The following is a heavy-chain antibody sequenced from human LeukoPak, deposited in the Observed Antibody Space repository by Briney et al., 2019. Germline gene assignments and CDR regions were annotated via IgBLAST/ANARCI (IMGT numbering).Heavy chain of an antibody. V-gene: IGHV1-18*01. CDR2: ISAYNGNT. CDR1: GYTFTSYG. J-gene: IGHJ4*02. D-gene: IGHD2-21*02. CDR3: ARDGVYCGGDCYLGIDN. Sequence: ASVKVSCKASGYTFTSYGISWVRQAPGQGLEWMGWISAYNGNTNYAQKLQGRVTMTTDTSTSTAYMELRSLRSDDTAVYYCARDGVYCGGDCYLGIDNWGQGTLVTVSS.